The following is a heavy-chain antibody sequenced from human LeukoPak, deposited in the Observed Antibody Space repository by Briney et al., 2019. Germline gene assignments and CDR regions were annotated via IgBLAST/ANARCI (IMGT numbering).Heavy chain of an antibody. V-gene: IGHV3-30*02. J-gene: IGHJ5*01. CDR1: GFTFSSYG. CDR2: IRYDGSNK. Sequence: GGSLRPSCAASGFTFSSYGMHWVRQAPGKGLEWVAFIRYDGSNKYYADSVKGRFTISRDNSKNTLYLQMNSLRAEDTAVYYCAKGLTYYDFWSGHSFDSWGQGTLVTVSS. D-gene: IGHD3-3*01. CDR3: AKGLTYYDFWSGHSFDS.